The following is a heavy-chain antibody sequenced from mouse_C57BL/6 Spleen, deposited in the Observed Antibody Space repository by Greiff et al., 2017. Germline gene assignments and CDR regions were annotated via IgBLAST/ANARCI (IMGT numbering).Heavy chain of an antibody. D-gene: IGHD3-2*02. V-gene: IGHV1-18*01. CDR2: INPNNGGT. J-gene: IGHJ4*01. CDR1: GYTFTDYN. Sequence: VQLKQSGPELVKPGASVKIPCKASGYTFTDYNMDWVKQSHGKSLEWIGDINPNNGGTIYNQKFKGKATLTVDKSSSTAYMELRSLTSEDTAVYYCARQLRLRGAMDYWGQGTSVTVSS. CDR3: ARQLRLRGAMDY.